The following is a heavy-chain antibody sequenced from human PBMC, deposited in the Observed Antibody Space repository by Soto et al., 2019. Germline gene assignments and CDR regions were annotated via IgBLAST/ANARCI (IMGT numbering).Heavy chain of an antibody. Sequence: ASVKVSCKVSGYTLTELSMHWVRQAPGKGLEWMGGFDPEDGETIYAQKFQGRVTMTEDTSTDTAYMELSSLRSEDTAVYYCATSDTEAGPNYYYYGMDVWGQGTTVTVSS. CDR1: GYTLTELS. CDR3: ATSDTEAGPNYYYYGMDV. J-gene: IGHJ6*02. V-gene: IGHV1-24*01. D-gene: IGHD5-18*01. CDR2: FDPEDGET.